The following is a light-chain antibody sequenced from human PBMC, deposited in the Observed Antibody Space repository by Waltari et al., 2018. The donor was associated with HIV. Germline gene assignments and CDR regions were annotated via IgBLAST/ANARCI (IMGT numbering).Light chain of an antibody. J-gene: IGLJ3*02. Sequence: QSVLTQPPSASETPGQRVTISCSGSTSNIGSNTVNWYQQLPGTAPKLPIYTNNQRPSGVPDRFSGSKYGTSASLAISGLQSEDEAHYYCAAWDDSVNGWVFGGGTKLTVL. CDR3: AAWDDSVNGWV. CDR1: TSNIGSNT. V-gene: IGLV1-44*01. CDR2: TNN.